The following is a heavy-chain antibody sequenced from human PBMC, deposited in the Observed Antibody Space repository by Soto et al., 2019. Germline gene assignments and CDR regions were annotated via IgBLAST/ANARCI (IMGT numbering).Heavy chain of an antibody. Sequence: SATLSHTCTFSRGSISSSSNYWGWIREPPGKGLPWIGSIYYSGSTYYNPPLKSLVTIYGDSSKHQFSMKLSAVTASNTGVYYCASGVAVTGMYYYYYGMDGGRQGTTVA. CDR3: ASGVAVTGMYYYYYGMDG. D-gene: IGHD6-19*01. V-gene: IGHV4-39*01. CDR1: RGSISSSSNY. J-gene: IGHJ6*02. CDR2: IYYSGST.